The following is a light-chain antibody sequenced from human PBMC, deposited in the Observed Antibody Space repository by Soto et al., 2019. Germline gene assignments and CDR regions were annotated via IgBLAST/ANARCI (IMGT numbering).Light chain of an antibody. CDR1: QIVSSY. J-gene: IGKJ4*01. V-gene: IGKV3-20*01. CDR2: GAS. Sequence: EIVLTQSPATLSLSPGERATLSCRASQIVSSYLAWYQQKPGQAPRLLIHGASSRATGIPDRFSGSGSGTDFTPTISRLEPEDFAVYYCQQYGSSLTFGGGTKVDIK. CDR3: QQYGSSLT.